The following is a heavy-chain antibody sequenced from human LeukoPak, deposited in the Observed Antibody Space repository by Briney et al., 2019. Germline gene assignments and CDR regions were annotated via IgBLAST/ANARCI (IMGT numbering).Heavy chain of an antibody. J-gene: IGHJ2*01. CDR1: GYSINSAYY. CDR2: VYHTGST. CDR3: ARDVTGDDGVENDL. V-gene: IGHV4-38-2*02. Sequence: SETLSLTCTVPGYSINSAYYWGWIRQPPGKGLEWIGSVYHTGSTYYNPSLKSRVTISVDTSKNQFSLKLSSVTAADTAVYYCARDVTGDDGVENDLWGRGTLVTVSS. D-gene: IGHD7-27*01.